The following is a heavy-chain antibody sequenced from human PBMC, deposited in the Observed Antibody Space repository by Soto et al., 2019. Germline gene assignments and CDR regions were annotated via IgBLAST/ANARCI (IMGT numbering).Heavy chain of an antibody. CDR2: IHCSGGT. CDR1: GFTVSSNF. J-gene: IGHJ4*02. D-gene: IGHD3-10*01. Sequence: WGSLRLSCAASGFTVSSNFMTWVRQAPGKGLEWVSVIHCSGGTVYADSVKGRFTISRDNSKNTLYLQMDSLRAEDTAVYYCAREAPDSRNYYNIEYWGRGTMVTVSS. V-gene: IGHV3-53*01. CDR3: AREAPDSRNYYNIEY.